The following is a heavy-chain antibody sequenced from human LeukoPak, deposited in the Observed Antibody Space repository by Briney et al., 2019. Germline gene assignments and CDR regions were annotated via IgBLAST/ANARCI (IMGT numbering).Heavy chain of an antibody. CDR2: IYYSGST. D-gene: IGHD3-22*01. J-gene: IGHJ3*02. CDR1: GGSISSYY. CDR3: ARHVYDSSGPDAFDI. Sequence: SETLSLTCTVSGGSISSYYWGWIRQPPGKGLEWIGSIYYSGSTYYNPSLKSRVTISVDTSKNQFSLKLSSVTAADTAVYYCARHVYDSSGPDAFDIWGQGTMVTVSS. V-gene: IGHV4-39*01.